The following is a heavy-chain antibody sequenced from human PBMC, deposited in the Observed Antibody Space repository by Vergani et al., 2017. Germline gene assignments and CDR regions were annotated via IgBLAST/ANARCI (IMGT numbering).Heavy chain of an antibody. D-gene: IGHD3-10*01. V-gene: IGHV4-30-4*01. CDR3: VRIPRSSGNYYGSGSYRAGQAFDI. J-gene: IGHJ3*02. Sequence: QVQLQESGPGLVKPSQTLSLTCTVSGGSISSGDYYWSWIRQPPGKGLEWIGYIYYSGSTYYNPSLKSRVTISVDTSKNQFSLKLSSVTAADTAVYYCVRIPRSSGNYYGSGSYRAGQAFDIWGQGTMVTVSS. CDR1: GGSISSGDYY. CDR2: IYYSGST.